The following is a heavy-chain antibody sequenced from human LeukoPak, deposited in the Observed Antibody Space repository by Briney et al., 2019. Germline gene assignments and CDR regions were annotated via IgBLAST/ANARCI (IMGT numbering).Heavy chain of an antibody. J-gene: IGHJ6*03. Sequence: QSGGSLRPSCAASGFTFSSYAMHWVRQAPGKGLEWVAVISYDGSNKYYADSVKGRFTISRDNSKNTLYLQMNSLRAEDTAVYYCARGRTYMDVWGKGTTVTVSS. CDR2: ISYDGSNK. CDR1: GFTFSSYA. CDR3: ARGRTYMDV. V-gene: IGHV3-30*04.